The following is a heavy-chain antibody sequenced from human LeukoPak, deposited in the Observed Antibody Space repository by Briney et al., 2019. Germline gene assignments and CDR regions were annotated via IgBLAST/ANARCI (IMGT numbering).Heavy chain of an antibody. D-gene: IGHD2-15*01. CDR1: GFTVSSNY. CDR2: IYSGGST. J-gene: IGHJ6*02. Sequence: PGGSLRLSCAASGFTVSSNYMSWVRQAPGKGLEWVSVIYSGGSTYYADYVKGRFTISRDNSKNTLYLQMNSLRAEDTAVYYCARDPGYCSGGSCYSGLNYYYGMDVWGQGTTVTVSS. CDR3: ARDPGYCSGGSCYSGLNYYYGMDV. V-gene: IGHV3-66*01.